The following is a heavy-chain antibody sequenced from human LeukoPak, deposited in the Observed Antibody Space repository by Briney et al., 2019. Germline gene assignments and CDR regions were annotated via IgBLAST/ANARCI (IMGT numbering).Heavy chain of an antibody. D-gene: IGHD3-22*01. Sequence: KPSETLSLTCTVSGGSISSSSYYWGWIRQPPGKGLEWIGSIYYSGSTYYNPSLKSRVTISVDTSKNQFSLKLSSVTAADTAVYYCARLGLYDSSGYYYVWGQGTLVTVSS. CDR1: GGSISSSSYY. CDR2: IYYSGST. J-gene: IGHJ1*01. CDR3: ARLGLYDSSGYYYV. V-gene: IGHV4-39*07.